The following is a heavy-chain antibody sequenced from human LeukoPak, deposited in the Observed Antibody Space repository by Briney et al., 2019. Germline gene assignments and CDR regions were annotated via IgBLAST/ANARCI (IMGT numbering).Heavy chain of an antibody. D-gene: IGHD6-13*01. CDR2: ISGSGGST. CDR3: AKVGYSSSWYRSGYFDY. J-gene: IGHJ4*02. Sequence: PGGSLRLSCAASRFTFSSYAMSWVRQAPGRGLEWVSAISGSGGSTYYADSVKGRFTISRDNSKNTLYLQMNSLRAEDTAVYYCAKVGYSSSWYRSGYFDYWGQGTLVTVSS. V-gene: IGHV3-23*01. CDR1: RFTFSSYA.